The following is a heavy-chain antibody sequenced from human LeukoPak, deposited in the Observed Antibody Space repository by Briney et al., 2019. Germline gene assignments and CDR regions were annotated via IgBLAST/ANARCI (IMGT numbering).Heavy chain of an antibody. J-gene: IGHJ5*02. CDR2: ISGSGGST. D-gene: IGHD4-17*01. CDR1: GFTFSSYA. V-gene: IGHV3-23*01. CDR3: AKDSDYGAYNWFDP. Sequence: GGSLRLSCAASGFTFSSYAMSWVRQAPGKGLGWVSAISGSGGSTYYADSVKGRFTISRDNSKDTLYLQMNRLRGDDTAVYYCAKDSDYGAYNWFDPWGQGTLVTVSS.